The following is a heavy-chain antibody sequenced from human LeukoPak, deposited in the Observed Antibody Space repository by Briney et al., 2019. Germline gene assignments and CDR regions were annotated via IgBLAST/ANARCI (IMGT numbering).Heavy chain of an antibody. V-gene: IGHV3-33*01. CDR2: IWYDGSNK. J-gene: IGHJ6*02. CDR1: GFTFSSYG. Sequence: QPGGSLRLSCAASGFTFSSYGMHWVRQAPGKGLEWVAVIWYDGSNKYYADSVKGRFTIFRDNSKNTLYLQMNSLRAEDTAVCYCARRELMVRGVSLHYYGMDVWGQGTTVTVSS. CDR3: ARRELMVRGVSLHYYGMDV. D-gene: IGHD3-10*01.